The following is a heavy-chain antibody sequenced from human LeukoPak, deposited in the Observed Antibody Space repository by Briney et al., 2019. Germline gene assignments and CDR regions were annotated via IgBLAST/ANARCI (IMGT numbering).Heavy chain of an antibody. V-gene: IGHV4-59*01. CDR1: SGSISSYY. CDR3: ARGRSPQAPLPDAFDI. Sequence: PSETLSLTCTVSSGSISSYYWSWIRQPPGKGLEWIGYIYYSGSTNYNPSLKSRVTISVDTSKNQFSLKLSSVTAADTAVYYCARGRSPQAPLPDAFDIWGQGTMVTVSS. CDR2: IYYSGST. D-gene: IGHD3-10*01. J-gene: IGHJ3*02.